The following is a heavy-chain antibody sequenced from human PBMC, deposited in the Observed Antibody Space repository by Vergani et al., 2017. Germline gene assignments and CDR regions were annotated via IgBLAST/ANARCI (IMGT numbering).Heavy chain of an antibody. J-gene: IGHJ5*02. CDR1: GFTFDDYA. CDR3: AIDYGNIVVVPAATDNWFDP. V-gene: IGHV3-43*02. D-gene: IGHD2-2*01. Sequence: EVQLVESGGGVVQPGGSLRLSCAASGFTFDDYAMHWVRQAPGKGLEWVSLISGDGGSTYYADSVKGRFTISRDNSKNSLYLQMNSLRTEDTALYYCAIDYGNIVVVPAATDNWFDPWGQGTLVTVSS. CDR2: ISGDGGST.